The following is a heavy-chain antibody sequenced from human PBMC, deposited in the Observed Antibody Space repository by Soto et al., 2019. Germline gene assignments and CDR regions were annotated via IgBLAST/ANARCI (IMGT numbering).Heavy chain of an antibody. CDR2: MFYSGLT. CDR1: GYSVSSSDYY. V-gene: IGHV4-39*01. Sequence: PSATLSLTCSVSGYSVSSSDYYWAWIRQPPGKGLEWIGSMFYSGLTYYNPSLKSRVTLSVDTSKNHFSVRLNSVTAADTAVYYCAPLTVSLSGPYGRHVWGQGTTVTVSS. D-gene: IGHD2-15*01. CDR3: APLTVSLSGPYGRHV. J-gene: IGHJ6*02.